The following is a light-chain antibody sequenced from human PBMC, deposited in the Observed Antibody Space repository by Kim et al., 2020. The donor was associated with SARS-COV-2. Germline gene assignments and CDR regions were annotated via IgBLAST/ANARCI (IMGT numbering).Light chain of an antibody. J-gene: IGLJ1*01. CDR3: AAWDESLNGYV. Sequence: QSVLTQPPSASGTPGQRVTISCSGSSSNIGSNSVNLYQQVPGTAPKLLIYTSNPRPSRVPDRFSGSKSGTSASLAISGLQSDDEADYYCAAWDESLNGYVFGTGTKVTVL. CDR2: TSN. CDR1: SSNIGSNS. V-gene: IGLV1-44*01.